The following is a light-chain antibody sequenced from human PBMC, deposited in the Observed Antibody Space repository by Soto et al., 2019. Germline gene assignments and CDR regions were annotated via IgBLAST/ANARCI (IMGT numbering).Light chain of an antibody. J-gene: IGKJ1*01. CDR2: GAS. V-gene: IGKV3-20*01. CDR3: QQYGSSPRT. Sequence: ELVLTQSPGTLSLSPGERATLSCRASQSVTSSNLAWYQQKPGQAPRLLIYGASSRATGIPDRFSGSGSGTDFTLTISSLEPEDFAVYYCQQYGSSPRTFGQGTKVEVK. CDR1: QSVTSSN.